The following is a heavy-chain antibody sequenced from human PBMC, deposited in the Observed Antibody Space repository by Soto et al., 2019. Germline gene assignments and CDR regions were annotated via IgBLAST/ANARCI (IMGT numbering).Heavy chain of an antibody. Sequence: QVQLVQSGAEVKKPGSSVKVSCKASGGTFSSYAISWVRQAPGQGLEWMGGIIPIFGTANYVQKFQGRVTITADESTSTAYMELSSLRSEDTAVYYCARCYGDYDAGDYYYGMDVWGQGTTVTVSS. CDR1: GGTFSSYA. CDR2: IIPIFGTA. CDR3: ARCYGDYDAGDYYYGMDV. D-gene: IGHD4-17*01. V-gene: IGHV1-69*12. J-gene: IGHJ6*02.